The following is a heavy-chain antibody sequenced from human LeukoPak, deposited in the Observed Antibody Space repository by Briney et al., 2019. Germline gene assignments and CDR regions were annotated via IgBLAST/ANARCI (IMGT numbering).Heavy chain of an antibody. D-gene: IGHD1-26*01. V-gene: IGHV4-59*01. CDR1: GGSISSYY. Sequence: PSETLSLTCTVSGGSISSYYWSWIRQPPGKGLEWIGYIYYSGSTNYNPSPKSRVTISVDTSKNQFSLKLSSVTAADTAVYYCASGQWELLSLDYWGQGTLVTVSS. J-gene: IGHJ4*02. CDR3: ASGQWELLSLDY. CDR2: IYYSGST.